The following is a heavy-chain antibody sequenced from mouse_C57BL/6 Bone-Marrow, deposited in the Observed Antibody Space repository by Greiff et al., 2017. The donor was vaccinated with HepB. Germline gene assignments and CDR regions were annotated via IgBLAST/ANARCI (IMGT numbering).Heavy chain of an antibody. J-gene: IGHJ2*01. CDR3: ARRGITPY. CDR1: GYTFTSYW. D-gene: IGHD1-1*01. V-gene: IGHV1-59*01. Sequence: QVHVKQPGAELVRPGTSVKLSCKASGYTFTSYWMHWVKQRPGQGLEWIGVIDPSDSYTNYNQKFKGKATLTVDTSSSTAYMQLSSLTSEDSAVYYCARRGITPYWGQGTTLTVSS. CDR2: IDPSDSYT.